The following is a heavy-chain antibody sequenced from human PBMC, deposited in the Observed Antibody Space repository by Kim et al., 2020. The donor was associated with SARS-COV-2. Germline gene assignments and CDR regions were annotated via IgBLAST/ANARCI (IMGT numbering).Heavy chain of an antibody. J-gene: IGHJ4*02. D-gene: IGHD6-19*01. V-gene: IGHV3-33*05. Sequence: GGSLRLSCAASGFTFSSYGMHWVRQAPGKGLEWVAVISYDGSNKYYADSVKGRFTISRDNSKNTLYLQMNSLRAEDTAVYYCARDPKGVAVAGTFDYWGQGTLVTVSS. CDR1: GFTFSSYG. CDR2: ISYDGSNK. CDR3: ARDPKGVAVAGTFDY.